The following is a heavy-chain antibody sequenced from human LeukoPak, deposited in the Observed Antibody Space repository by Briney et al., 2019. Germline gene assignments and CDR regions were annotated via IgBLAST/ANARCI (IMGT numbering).Heavy chain of an antibody. D-gene: IGHD1-26*01. CDR3: ARGRGGSYLFHHWFDP. CDR2: MNPNSGNT. J-gene: IGHJ5*02. CDR1: GYTFTSYD. V-gene: IGHV1-8*01. Sequence: GASVKVSCKASGYTFTSYDINWVRQATGQGLEWMGWMNPNSGNTGYAQKFQGRVTMTRNTSISTAYMELSSLRSEDTAVYYCARGRGGSYLFHHWFDPWGQGTLVTVSS.